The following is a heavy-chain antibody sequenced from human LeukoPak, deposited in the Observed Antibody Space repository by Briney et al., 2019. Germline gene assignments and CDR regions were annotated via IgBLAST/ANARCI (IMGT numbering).Heavy chain of an antibody. CDR2: INSDGSST. Sequence: GGSLRLSCAASGFTFSSYWMHWVRQAPGKGLVWVSRINSDGSSTSYADSVKGRFTISRDNAKNTLYLQMNSLRAEDTAVYYCARSLGGGGYYYYGMDVWGKGTTVTVSS. CDR3: ARSLGGGGYYYYGMDV. D-gene: IGHD3-16*01. V-gene: IGHV3-74*01. J-gene: IGHJ6*04. CDR1: GFTFSSYW.